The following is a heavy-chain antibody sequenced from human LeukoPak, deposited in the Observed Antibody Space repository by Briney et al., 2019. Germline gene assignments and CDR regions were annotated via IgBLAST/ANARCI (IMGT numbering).Heavy chain of an antibody. CDR3: ARGISQLDWFDP. CDR2: ISDYSGKT. Sequence: ASVNVSCKASGYTFSRCGISWVRQAPGQGLEWMGWISDYSGKTNYAQKFQGRVTMTTDTSTSTAYMELRSLRSDDTAVYYCARGISQLDWFDPWGQGTLVTVSS. J-gene: IGHJ5*02. CDR1: GYTFSRCG. V-gene: IGHV1-18*01. D-gene: IGHD6-6*01.